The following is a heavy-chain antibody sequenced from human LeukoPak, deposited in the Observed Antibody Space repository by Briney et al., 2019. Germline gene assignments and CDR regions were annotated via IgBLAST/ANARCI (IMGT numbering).Heavy chain of an antibody. Sequence: GGPLRLSCAASGFTFSSYWMHWVRQAPGKGLVWVSRINSDGSSTTYADSVKGRFTISRENAKNSLYLQMNSLRAGDTAVYYCARSSYGSGSYSWGQGTLVTVSS. J-gene: IGHJ5*02. D-gene: IGHD3-10*01. CDR3: ARSSYGSGSYS. CDR1: GFTFSSYW. V-gene: IGHV3-74*01. CDR2: INSDGSST.